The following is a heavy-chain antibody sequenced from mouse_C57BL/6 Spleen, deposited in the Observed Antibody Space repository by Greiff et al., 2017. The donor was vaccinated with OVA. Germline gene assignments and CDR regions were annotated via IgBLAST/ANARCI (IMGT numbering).Heavy chain of an antibody. CDR1: GFTFSDYY. Sequence: EVKVEESGGGLVQPGGSLTLSCAASGFTFSDYYMYWVRQTPEKRLEWVAYISNGGGSTYYPDTVKGRFTISSDNAKNTLYLQMSRLKSEDTAMYYCASPFYYGNPYYYAMDYWGQGTSVTVSS. CDR2: ISNGGGST. V-gene: IGHV5-12*01. D-gene: IGHD2-1*01. CDR3: ASPFYYGNPYYYAMDY. J-gene: IGHJ4*01.